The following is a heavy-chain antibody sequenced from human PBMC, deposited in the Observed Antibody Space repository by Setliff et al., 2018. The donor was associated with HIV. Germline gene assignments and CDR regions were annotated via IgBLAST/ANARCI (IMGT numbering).Heavy chain of an antibody. CDR3: TTWDKGSVWFGELLVSPDVFDI. CDR2: IRATGTIA. Sequence: AGGSLRLSCATSGFTFGSYSMSWVRQAPGKGPEWVSSIRATGTIADYTDSVKGRFTISRDDSKNTLYLQMNSLKIEDTAVYYCTTWDKGSVWFGELLVSPDVFDIWGQGTLVTVSS. D-gene: IGHD3-10*01. CDR1: GFTFGSYS. J-gene: IGHJ3*02. V-gene: IGHV3-23*01.